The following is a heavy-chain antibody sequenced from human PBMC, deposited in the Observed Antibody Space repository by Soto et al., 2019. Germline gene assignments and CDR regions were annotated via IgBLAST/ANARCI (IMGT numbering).Heavy chain of an antibody. J-gene: IGHJ4*02. CDR2: INAGNGNT. CDR1: GYTFTSYA. V-gene: IGHV1-3*01. CDR3: ARTSGYYFYDY. Sequence: QVQLVQSGAEVKKPGASVKVSCKTSGYTFTSYAMHWVRQAPGQRLEWMGWINAGNGNTKYSQKFQGRVTITRDTSACTAYMELSSLRSEDTAVYYWARTSGYYFYDYWGQGTLVTVSS. D-gene: IGHD3-3*01.